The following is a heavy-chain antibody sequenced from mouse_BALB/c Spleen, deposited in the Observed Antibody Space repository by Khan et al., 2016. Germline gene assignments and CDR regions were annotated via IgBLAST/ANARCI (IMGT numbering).Heavy chain of an antibody. Sequence: EVKLVESGPGLVKPSQSLSLTCTVTGYPITSDYAWNWIRQFPGNKLEWMGYIRYSGSTSYNPSLKSRISITRDTEKNQFFLQLKSVTTEDTATYYCARGPTAVYAMDYWCQGTSVTVSS. J-gene: IGHJ4*01. D-gene: IGHD1-2*01. V-gene: IGHV3-2*02. CDR2: IRYSGST. CDR3: ARGPTAVYAMDY. CDR1: GYPITSDYA.